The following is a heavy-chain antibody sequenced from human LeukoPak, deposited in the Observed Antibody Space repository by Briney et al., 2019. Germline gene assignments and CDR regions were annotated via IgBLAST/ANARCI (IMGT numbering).Heavy chain of an antibody. CDR3: ARVSGITMIVVVPEDGFDI. CDR1: GGSISSYY. Sequence: PSETLSLTCTVSGGSISSYYWSWIRQPAGKGLEWIGRIYTSGSTNYNPSLKSRVTISVDTSKNQFSLKLSSVTAADTAVYYCARVSGITMIVVVPEDGFDIWGQGTMVTVSS. J-gene: IGHJ3*02. V-gene: IGHV4-4*07. CDR2: IYTSGST. D-gene: IGHD3-22*01.